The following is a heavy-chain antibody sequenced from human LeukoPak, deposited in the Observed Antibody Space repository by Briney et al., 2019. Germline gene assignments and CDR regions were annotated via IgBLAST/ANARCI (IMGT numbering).Heavy chain of an antibody. D-gene: IGHD6-19*01. CDR3: ARDRIAVAGDHFDY. Sequence: ASVKVSCKASGGTFSSYAISWVRQAPGQGLEWMGRIIPILGIANYAQKFQGGVTITADKSTSTAYMELSSLRSEDTAVYYCARDRIAVAGDHFDYWGQGTLVTVSS. CDR1: GGTFSSYA. J-gene: IGHJ4*02. CDR2: IIPILGIA. V-gene: IGHV1-69*04.